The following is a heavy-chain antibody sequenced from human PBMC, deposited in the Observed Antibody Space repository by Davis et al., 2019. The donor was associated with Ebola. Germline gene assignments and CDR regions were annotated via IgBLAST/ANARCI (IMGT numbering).Heavy chain of an antibody. Sequence: GESLKISCAASGFTFSDYYMSWLRQAPGKGLEWVSYISSSGSTIYYADSVKGRFTISRDNAKNSLYLQMNSLRAEDTAVYYCARGPYYYYYGMDVWGQGTTVTVSS. CDR2: ISSSGSTI. CDR3: ARGPYYYYYGMDV. CDR1: GFTFSDYY. V-gene: IGHV3-11*01. J-gene: IGHJ6*02.